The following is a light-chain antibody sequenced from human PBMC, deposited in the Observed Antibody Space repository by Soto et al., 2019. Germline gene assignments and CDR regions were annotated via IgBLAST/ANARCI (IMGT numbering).Light chain of an antibody. CDR1: QDINNF. V-gene: IGKV1-27*01. Sequence: DIQMTQSPSSLSASVGDRVTITCRASQDINNFLAWYQQKPGKVLWLLIYAASTLQSGVPSRFSGSGSGTDFTLTISSLQPEDVATYYCQKYNSAPLTFGGGTKVEIK. CDR2: AAS. J-gene: IGKJ4*01. CDR3: QKYNSAPLT.